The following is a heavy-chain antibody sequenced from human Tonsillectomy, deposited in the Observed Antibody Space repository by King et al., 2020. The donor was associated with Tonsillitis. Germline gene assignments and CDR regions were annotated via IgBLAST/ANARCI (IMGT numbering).Heavy chain of an antibody. Sequence: LQLQESGPGLVKPSETLSLTCTVSGGSISSYYWNWIRQPAGKGLEWIGRIYSSGSTNYNPSLKSRVTMSVDTSKNQFSLKLSSVTAADTAVYYCARVGFSSLIYYYYYGMDVWGQGTTVTVSS. V-gene: IGHV4-4*07. CDR2: IYSSGST. D-gene: IGHD6-13*01. J-gene: IGHJ6*02. CDR3: ARVGFSSLIYYYYYGMDV. CDR1: GGSISSYY.